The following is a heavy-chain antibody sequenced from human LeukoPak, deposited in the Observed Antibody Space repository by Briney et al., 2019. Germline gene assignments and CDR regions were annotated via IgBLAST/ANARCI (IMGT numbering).Heavy chain of an antibody. CDR2: ISYDGSNK. CDR1: GFTFSSYG. J-gene: IGHJ6*02. CDR3: AKDPRYCSSTSCYSGLVPYYGMDV. Sequence: GGSLRLSCAASGFTFSSYGMHWVRQAPGRGLEWVAVISYDGSNKYYADSVKGRFTISRDNSKNTLYLQMNSLRAEDTAVYYCAKDPRYCSSTSCYSGLVPYYGMDVWGQGTTVTVSS. V-gene: IGHV3-30*18. D-gene: IGHD2-2*01.